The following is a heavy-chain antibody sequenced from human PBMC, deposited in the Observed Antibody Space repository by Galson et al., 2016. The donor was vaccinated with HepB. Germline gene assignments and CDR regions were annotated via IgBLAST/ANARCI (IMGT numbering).Heavy chain of an antibody. D-gene: IGHD2/OR15-2a*01. Sequence: SCKASGYTFTTSGISWVRQAPGQGLEWMGWIGTYSGNTKYAQKFQGGLTLTTDSSTTTAYMELRSLRFDDTALYYCARDVQYRFDSWGQGTLVTVSS. CDR3: ARDVQYRFDS. CDR1: GYTFTTSG. J-gene: IGHJ4*02. V-gene: IGHV1-18*01. CDR2: IGTYSGNT.